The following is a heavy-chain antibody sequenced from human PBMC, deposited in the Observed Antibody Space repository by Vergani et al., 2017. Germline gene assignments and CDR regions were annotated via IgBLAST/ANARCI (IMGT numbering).Heavy chain of an antibody. D-gene: IGHD2-2*01. J-gene: IGHJ6*02. CDR1: GFTVSSNY. CDR3: ASPPIGVVPAAIREPWGYYYGMDV. Sequence: EVQLVESGGGLIQPGGSLRLSCAASGFTVSSNYMSWVRPAPGKGLEWVSVIYSGGSTYYADSVKGRFTISRDNSKKTLYLQMNSLRAEDTAVYYCASPPIGVVPAAIREPWGYYYGMDVWGQGTTVTVSS. CDR2: IYSGGST. V-gene: IGHV3-53*01.